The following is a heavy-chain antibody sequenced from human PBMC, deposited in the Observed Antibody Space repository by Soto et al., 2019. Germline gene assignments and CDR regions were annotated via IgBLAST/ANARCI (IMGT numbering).Heavy chain of an antibody. CDR3: ARMASAGTLNWFDP. D-gene: IGHD6-13*01. CDR2: MNPGSGKT. J-gene: IGHJ5*02. V-gene: IGHV1-8*02. CDR1: GYTFINFD. Sequence: QVQLVQSGAEVKEPGASVRVSCKASGYTFINFDISWVRQAAGQGLEWLGWMNPGSGKTGYASKFQARVAMTRDADTGTSPLELSSMTSDDTAVYYCARMASAGTLNWFDPWGQGTLVTVSS.